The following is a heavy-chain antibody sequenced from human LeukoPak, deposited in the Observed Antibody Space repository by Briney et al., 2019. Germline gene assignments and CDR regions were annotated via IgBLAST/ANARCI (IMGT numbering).Heavy chain of an antibody. D-gene: IGHD2-2*01. CDR1: GFTFSSYA. Sequence: PGGSLRLSCAASGFTFSSYALSWVRQAPGKGLEGVSSIIASGGSTFYADSVKGRFAISRDNSKNTLYLHMNSLRAEDTAVYYCAKGGSASSYYYMDVWGKGTTVTVSS. V-gene: IGHV3-23*01. CDR2: IIASGGST. J-gene: IGHJ6*03. CDR3: AKGGSASSYYYMDV.